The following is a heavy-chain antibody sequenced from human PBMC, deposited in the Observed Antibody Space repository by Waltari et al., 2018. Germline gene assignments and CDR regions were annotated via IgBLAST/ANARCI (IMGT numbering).Heavy chain of an antibody. Sequence: EVQLVESGGGLVQPGGSLRLSCAASGFSFSSYWMHWVRQVPGKGLLWVSRINSDGISTDYADSVKGRFTISRDNAKNTLYLQMNSLRAEDTAVYYCGREGRGVVDYGGYWGQGTLVTVSS. CDR2: INSDGIST. J-gene: IGHJ4*02. V-gene: IGHV3-74*01. CDR3: GREGRGVVDYGGY. CDR1: GFSFSSYW. D-gene: IGHD4-17*01.